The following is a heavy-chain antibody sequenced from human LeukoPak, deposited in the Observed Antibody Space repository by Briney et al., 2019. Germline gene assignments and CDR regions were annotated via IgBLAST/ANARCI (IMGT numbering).Heavy chain of an antibody. CDR2: ISGSGGSI. CDR1: GFTFSSYA. CDR3: GKDDIVAAGPFDP. Sequence: GGSLRLSCAASGFTFSSYAMGWVRQAPGKGLEWVSSISGSGGSIYKADSVKGRFTISRDNSRNTLYLQMNSLRAEDTAVYYCGKDDIVAAGPFDPWGQGTLVTVSS. V-gene: IGHV3-23*01. J-gene: IGHJ5*02. D-gene: IGHD6-13*01.